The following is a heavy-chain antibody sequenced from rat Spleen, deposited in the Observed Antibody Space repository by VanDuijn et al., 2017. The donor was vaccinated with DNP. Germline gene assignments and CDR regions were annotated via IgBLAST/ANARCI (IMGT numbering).Heavy chain of an antibody. Sequence: EVQLVESGGGLVQPGRSLKLSCAASGFTFSDYSMAWVRQAPKKGLEWVATISYDGSSTYYRDSVKGRFTISRDNAKSTLYLQRDSLRSEDTATYYCARRGYGYNYFDYCGQGVTVTVSS. J-gene: IGHJ2*01. CDR1: GFTFSDYS. V-gene: IGHV5-7*01. CDR2: ISYDGSST. D-gene: IGHD1-9*01. CDR3: ARRGYGYNYFDY.